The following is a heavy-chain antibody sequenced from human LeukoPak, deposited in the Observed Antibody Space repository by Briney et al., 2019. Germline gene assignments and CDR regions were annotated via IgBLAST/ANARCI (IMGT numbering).Heavy chain of an antibody. CDR3: ARQPVEMSTIAAIDY. CDR2: IYHSGSV. V-gene: IGHV4-59*01. D-gene: IGHD5-24*01. CDR1: GGSISSFY. J-gene: IGHJ4*02. Sequence: FETLSLTCTVSGGSISSFYWSWIRQPPGKGLEWIGYIYHSGSVKYNPSLKSRVTISVDTSKNQFSLKLSSVTAADTAVYYCARQPVEMSTIAAIDYWGQGTLVTVSS.